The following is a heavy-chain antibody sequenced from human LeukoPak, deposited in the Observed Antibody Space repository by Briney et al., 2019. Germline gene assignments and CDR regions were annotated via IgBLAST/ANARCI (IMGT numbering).Heavy chain of an antibody. Sequence: GGSLRLSCAASGFTFSSYEMNWVRQAPGKGLEWVSYISSSGSTIYYADSVKGRFTISRDNAKNSLYLQMNSLRAEDTAVYYCARRSSGGYYNGMDVWGKGTTVTVSS. J-gene: IGHJ6*04. D-gene: IGHD6-6*01. CDR3: ARRSSGGYYNGMDV. CDR2: ISSSGSTI. V-gene: IGHV3-48*03. CDR1: GFTFSSYE.